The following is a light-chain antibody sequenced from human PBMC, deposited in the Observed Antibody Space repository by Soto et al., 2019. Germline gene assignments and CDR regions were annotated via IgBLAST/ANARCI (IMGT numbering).Light chain of an antibody. CDR2: DAS. Sequence: DIQMTQSPSSLSASVGDRVTITCQASQDISNYLNWYQQKPGKAPKLLIYDASNLETGVPSRFSGSGSGTDFTFTISSLQPEDIATYYCQQYDNLPPHSFTFGPGTKVAIK. V-gene: IGKV1-33*01. CDR3: QQYDNLPPHSFT. CDR1: QDISNY. J-gene: IGKJ3*01.